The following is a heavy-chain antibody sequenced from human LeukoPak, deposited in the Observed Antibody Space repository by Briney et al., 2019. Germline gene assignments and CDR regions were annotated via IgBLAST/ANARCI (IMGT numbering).Heavy chain of an antibody. J-gene: IGHJ4*02. CDR2: IIPIFGTA. V-gene: IGHV1-69*05. CDR1: GYSFTDYI. CDR3: ARLSDTAMPY. D-gene: IGHD5-18*01. Sequence: GASVKVSCKTSGYSFTDYIIAWVRQAPGQGLEWMGGIIPIFGTANYAQKFQGRVTITTDESTSTAYMELSSLRSEDTAVYYCARLSDTAMPYWGQGTLVTVSS.